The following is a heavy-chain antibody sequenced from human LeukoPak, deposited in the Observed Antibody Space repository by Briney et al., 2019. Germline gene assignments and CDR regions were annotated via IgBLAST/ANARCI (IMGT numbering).Heavy chain of an antibody. Sequence: GGSLRLSCAAPGLTFSSFGMHWVRQAPGKGPEWVAFIRYDGSTKYYADSVKGRFTISRDNSKSTLYLQMNSLRAEDTAVYYCAKGGYYFDYWGQGTLVTVSS. D-gene: IGHD3-16*01. CDR2: IRYDGSTK. V-gene: IGHV3-30*02. J-gene: IGHJ4*02. CDR3: AKGGYYFDY. CDR1: GLTFSSFG.